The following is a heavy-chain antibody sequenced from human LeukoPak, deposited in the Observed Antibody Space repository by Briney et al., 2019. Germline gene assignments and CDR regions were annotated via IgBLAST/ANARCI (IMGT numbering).Heavy chain of an antibody. V-gene: IGHV1-69*13. CDR3: ATYHSSSWYGPSGWFDP. D-gene: IGHD6-13*01. J-gene: IGHJ5*02. CDR1: GGTFSSYA. Sequence: SVKVSCKASGGTFSSYAISWVRQAPGQGLEWMGGIIPIFGTANYAQKFQGRVTITADESTSTAYMELSSLRSEDTAVYYCATYHSSSWYGPSGWFDPWGQGTLVTVSS. CDR2: IIPIFGTA.